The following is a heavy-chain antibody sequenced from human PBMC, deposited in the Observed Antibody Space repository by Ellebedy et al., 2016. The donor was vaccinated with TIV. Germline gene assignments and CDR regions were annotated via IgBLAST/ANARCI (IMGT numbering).Heavy chain of an antibody. CDR1: GFTFSSYW. CDR2: IKQDGSEK. D-gene: IGHD7-27*01. J-gene: IGHJ3*02. Sequence: GESLKITCAASGFTFSSYWMSWVRQAPGKGLEWVANIKQDGSEKYYVDSVKGRFPISRDKAKNSLYLQMTSLRVEDTAVYYCARDMGWGNERLNDAFDIWGQGTLVTVSS. CDR3: ARDMGWGNERLNDAFDI. V-gene: IGHV3-7*01.